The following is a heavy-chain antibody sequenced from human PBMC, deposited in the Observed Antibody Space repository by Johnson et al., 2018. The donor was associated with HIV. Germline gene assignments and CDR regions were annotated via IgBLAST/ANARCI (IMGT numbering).Heavy chain of an antibody. CDR3: TTDPYGGRRDAFDI. Sequence: EVQLVESGGGLIQPGGSLRLSCAASGFTVSSNYMSWVRQAPGKGLEWVGRIKSKTDGGTTDYAAPVKGRFTLSRDDSKNMLHLQMNSLKTEDTAVYYCTTDPYGGRRDAFDIWGQGTMVTVSP. CDR1: GFTVSSNY. J-gene: IGHJ3*02. CDR2: IKSKTDGGTT. V-gene: IGHV3-15*01. D-gene: IGHD1-26*01.